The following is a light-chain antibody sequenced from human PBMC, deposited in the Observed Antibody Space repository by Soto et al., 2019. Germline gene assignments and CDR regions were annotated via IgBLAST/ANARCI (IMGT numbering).Light chain of an antibody. CDR1: SSDVGGYDY. Sequence: QSALTQAASVSGSPGQAITISCTGTSSDVGGYDYVSWYQHHPGKAPKLMIYDVTDRPSGVSTRFSGSKSGNTASLTISGLQAEDEADYYCSSYTRRTTGVVFGGGTKLTVL. J-gene: IGLJ2*01. CDR3: SSYTRRTTGVV. V-gene: IGLV2-14*03. CDR2: DVT.